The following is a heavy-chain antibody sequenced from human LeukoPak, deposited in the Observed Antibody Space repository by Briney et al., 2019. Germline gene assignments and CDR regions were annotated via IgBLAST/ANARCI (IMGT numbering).Heavy chain of an antibody. V-gene: IGHV1-69*13. CDR2: IIPIFGTA. J-gene: IGHJ4*02. Sequence: SVKVSCKASGGTFSSYAISWVRQAPGQGLEWKGGIIPIFGTANYAQKFQGRVTITADESTSTAYMELSSLRSEDTAVYYCASLSAHESSSYDGYWGQGTLVTVSS. CDR1: GGTFSSYA. CDR3: ASLSAHESSSYDGY. D-gene: IGHD5-12*01.